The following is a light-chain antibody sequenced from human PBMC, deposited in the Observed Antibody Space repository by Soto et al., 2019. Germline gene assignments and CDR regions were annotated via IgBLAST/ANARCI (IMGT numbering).Light chain of an antibody. Sequence: DIHMTQSPSSLSASVGDRVTITCRASQRTSSYLNWYQQKPGKAPKLLIYAASSLPSEVPSRFSGSGSGTDFTLTISSLQPEDFATYYCQQSYSTLTWTFGQGTKVEIK. CDR2: AAS. CDR3: QQSYSTLTWT. V-gene: IGKV1-39*01. J-gene: IGKJ1*01. CDR1: QRTSSY.